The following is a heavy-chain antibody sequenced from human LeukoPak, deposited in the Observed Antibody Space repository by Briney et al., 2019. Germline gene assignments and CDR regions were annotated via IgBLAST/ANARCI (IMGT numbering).Heavy chain of an antibody. D-gene: IGHD2-2*02. V-gene: IGHV1-2*02. CDR3: AGDRCSSTSCYTDY. Sequence: ASVKVSCKASGYTFTGYYMHWVRQAPGQGLEWMGWINPNSGGTNYAQKFQGRVTMTRDTSISTAYMELSRLRSDDTAVYYCAGDRCSSTSCYTDYWGQGTLVTVSS. CDR1: GYTFTGYY. CDR2: INPNSGGT. J-gene: IGHJ4*02.